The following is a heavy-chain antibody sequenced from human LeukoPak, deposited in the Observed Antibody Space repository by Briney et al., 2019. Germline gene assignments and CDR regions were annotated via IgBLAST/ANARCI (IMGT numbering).Heavy chain of an antibody. CDR1: GYTFTSYG. V-gene: IGHV1-18*01. CDR2: ISAYNGNT. Sequence: ASVKISCKACGYTFTSYGISWVRQAPGQGLEWMGWISAYNGNTNYAQKLQGRVTMTTDTSTSTAYMELRSLRSDDTAVYYCARRRRGVVAPYYFDYWGQGTLVTVSS. CDR3: ARRRRGVVAPYYFDY. D-gene: IGHD2-15*01. J-gene: IGHJ4*02.